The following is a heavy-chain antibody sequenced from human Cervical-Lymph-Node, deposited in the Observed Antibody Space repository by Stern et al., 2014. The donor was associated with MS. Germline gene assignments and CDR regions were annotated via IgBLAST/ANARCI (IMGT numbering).Heavy chain of an antibody. D-gene: IGHD3-16*02. CDR3: ASRDYVWGSYRH. Sequence: SGPTVMKPTQTLTLTCTLSGFSLSTTGVGVGWIRQPPGKALEWLGVIYWNDEKRYATSLKTRLTFTKDTSKNQVALIMTNLDRLDTATYYCASRDYVWGSYRHWGQGILVSVSS. J-gene: IGHJ4*02. CDR1: GFSLSTTGVG. V-gene: IGHV2-5*01. CDR2: IYWNDEK.